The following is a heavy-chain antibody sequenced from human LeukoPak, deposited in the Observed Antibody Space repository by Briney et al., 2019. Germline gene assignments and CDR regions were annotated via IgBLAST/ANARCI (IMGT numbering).Heavy chain of an antibody. D-gene: IGHD2-2*02. J-gene: IGHJ3*02. CDR3: ARSYLDIVVVPAAIAAADDAFDI. CDR1: GYTFTIYG. V-gene: IGHV1-18*01. CDR2: ISAYNGKT. Sequence: GASVKVSCQASGYTFTIYGISWVRQAPGQGLEWMGWISAYNGKTNYAQKLQGRVTMTTDTSTSTAYMELRSLRSDDTAVYYCARSYLDIVVVPAAIAAADDAFDIWGQGTMVTVSS.